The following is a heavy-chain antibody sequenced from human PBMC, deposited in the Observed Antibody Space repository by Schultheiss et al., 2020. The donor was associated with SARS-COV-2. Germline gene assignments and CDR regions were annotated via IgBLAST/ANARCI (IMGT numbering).Heavy chain of an antibody. Sequence: GSLRLSCAASGFTFSSYWMHWVRQAPGKGLVWVSRINSDGSSTSYADSVKGRFTISRDNSKNTLYLQMNSLRAEDTAVYYCATSNRVGATARPFDYWGQGTLVTVSS. J-gene: IGHJ4*02. CDR1: GFTFSSYW. D-gene: IGHD1-26*01. CDR3: ATSNRVGATARPFDY. V-gene: IGHV3-74*01. CDR2: INSDGSST.